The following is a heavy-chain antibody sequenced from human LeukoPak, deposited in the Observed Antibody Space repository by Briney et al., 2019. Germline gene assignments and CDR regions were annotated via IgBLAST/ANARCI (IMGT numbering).Heavy chain of an antibody. D-gene: IGHD6-19*01. CDR2: IYYSGST. V-gene: IGHV4-39*07. Sequence: SETLSLTCTVSGGSISSSSYYWGWIRQPPGKGLEWIGSIYYSGSTYYNPSLKSRVTITVDTSKNQFSLKLSSVTAADTAVYYCASAVERWYFDLWGRGTLVTVSS. CDR3: ASAVERWYFDL. J-gene: IGHJ2*01. CDR1: GGSISSSSYY.